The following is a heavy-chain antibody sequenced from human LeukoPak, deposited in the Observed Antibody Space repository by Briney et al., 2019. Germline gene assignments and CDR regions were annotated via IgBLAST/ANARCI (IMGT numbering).Heavy chain of an antibody. CDR3: AKREGN. D-gene: IGHD3-10*01. Sequence: LSXAASQFTFSSYAMSWVRQAPGKGLEWVSAIRGRGDTTYYADSVKGRFTISRDNSKKTLDLHMKSLRAEDTAVYYCAKREGNWGQGTLVTVSS. V-gene: IGHV3-23*01. J-gene: IGHJ4*02. CDR1: QFTFSSYA. CDR2: IRGRGDTT.